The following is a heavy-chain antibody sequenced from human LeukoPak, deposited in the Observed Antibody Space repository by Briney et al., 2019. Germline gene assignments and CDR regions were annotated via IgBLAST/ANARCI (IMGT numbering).Heavy chain of an antibody. CDR3: ARDGVTSSVVY. CDR2: IKEDGSRK. V-gene: IGHV3-7*01. Sequence: GGSLRLSCAASGFTFNNYWMSWVRQAPGKGLEWLANIKEDGSRKYYVDSVKGRFTISRDNAKKSLFLQMNSLRVEDTAVYYCARDGVTSSVVYWGQGTLVTVSS. D-gene: IGHD2-21*02. J-gene: IGHJ4*02. CDR1: GFTFNNYW.